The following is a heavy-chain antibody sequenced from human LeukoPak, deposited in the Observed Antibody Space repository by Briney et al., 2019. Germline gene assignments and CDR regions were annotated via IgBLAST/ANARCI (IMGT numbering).Heavy chain of an antibody. CDR3: AREAWFGELIRNPFDY. J-gene: IGHJ4*02. D-gene: IGHD3-10*01. CDR1: GFTFSSYS. V-gene: IGHV3-48*04. Sequence: PGGSLRLSCAASGFTFSSYSMNWVRQAPGKGLEWVSYISSSSSTIYYADSLKGRFTISRDNAKNSLYLQMNSLRAEDTAVYYCAREAWFGELIRNPFDYWGQGTLVTVSS. CDR2: ISSSSSTI.